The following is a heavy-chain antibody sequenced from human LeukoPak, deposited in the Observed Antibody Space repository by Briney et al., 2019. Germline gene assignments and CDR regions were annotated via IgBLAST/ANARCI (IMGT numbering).Heavy chain of an antibody. CDR3: ARGADTFYYYYAMDV. D-gene: IGHD3-9*01. CDR1: GFTFSSYG. Sequence: GGSLRLSCAASGFTFSSYGMHWVRQAPGKGLEWVANIKQHGSEKFYVDSVKGRFTISRDNAENSLCLQMDSLRAEDTAVYYCARGADTFYYYYAMDVWGQGTTVTVSS. CDR2: IKQHGSEK. V-gene: IGHV3-7*03. J-gene: IGHJ6*02.